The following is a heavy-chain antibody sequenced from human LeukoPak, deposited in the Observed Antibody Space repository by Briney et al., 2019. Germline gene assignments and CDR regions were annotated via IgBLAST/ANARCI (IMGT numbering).Heavy chain of an antibody. CDR3: ARDRYDYYGLDV. CDR1: GFIFSNYW. J-gene: IGHJ6*02. CDR2: VKQDGSEK. Sequence: GGSLILSCAASGFIFSNYWMTWVRQAPGKGLEWVANVKQDGSEKYYVDSVKGRFTISRDNAKNSLYLQMNSLRAEDTAVYYCARDRYDYYGLDVWGQGTTVTVSS. V-gene: IGHV3-7*01.